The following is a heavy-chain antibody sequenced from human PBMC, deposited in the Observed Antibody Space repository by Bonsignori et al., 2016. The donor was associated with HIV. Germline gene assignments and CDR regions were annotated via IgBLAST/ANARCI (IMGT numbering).Heavy chain of an antibody. J-gene: IGHJ6*03. D-gene: IGHD6-13*01. Sequence: WIRQPPGKGLEWVANIKQDGSEKYYVDSVKGRFTISRDNAKNSLYLQMNSLRAEDTAVYYCARDGDSSSWYYYYYYMDVWGKGTTVTVSS. V-gene: IGHV3-7*01. CDR2: IKQDGSEK. CDR3: ARDGDSSSWYYYYYYMDV.